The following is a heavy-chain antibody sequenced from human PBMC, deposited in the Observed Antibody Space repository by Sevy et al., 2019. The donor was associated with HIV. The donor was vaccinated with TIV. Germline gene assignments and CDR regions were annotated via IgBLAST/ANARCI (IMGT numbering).Heavy chain of an antibody. Sequence: GGSLRLSCAASGFTFSDHYMEWVRQAPGKGLEWVANIKQDGSEKFYVDSVKGRFTISRDNAKNSVYLQMNSLRAGDTAVYYCATFYRSSWRADAFDIWGQGTMVTVSS. CDR1: GFTFSDHY. D-gene: IGHD6-13*01. V-gene: IGHV3-7*01. CDR3: ATFYRSSWRADAFDI. J-gene: IGHJ3*02. CDR2: IKQDGSEK.